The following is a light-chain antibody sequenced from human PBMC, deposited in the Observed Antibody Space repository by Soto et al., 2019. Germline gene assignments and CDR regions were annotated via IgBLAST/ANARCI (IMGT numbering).Light chain of an antibody. V-gene: IGLV2-23*01. CDR2: EGS. Sequence: QSVLTQPASVSGSPGQSSTISCTGTSSDVGSYNLVSWYQQHPGKAPKLMIYEGSKRPSGVSNRFSGSKSGNTASLTISGLQAEDEADYYCCSYAGSSTYVVFGGGTQLTVL. J-gene: IGLJ2*01. CDR3: CSYAGSSTYVV. CDR1: SSDVGSYNL.